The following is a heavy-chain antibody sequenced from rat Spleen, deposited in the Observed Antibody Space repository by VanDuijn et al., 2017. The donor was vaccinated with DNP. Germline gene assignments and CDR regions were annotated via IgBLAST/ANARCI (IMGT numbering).Heavy chain of an antibody. CDR2: IRYDGGST. CDR3: VRWNSGHFDY. D-gene: IGHD4-3*01. V-gene: IGHV5-20*01. CDR1: GFTFSNYD. Sequence: EVQLVESGGGLVQPGRSLKLSCAASGFTFSNYDMAWVRQAPTKGLEWVASIRYDGGSTYYRDSVKGRFTISRDNAKSSLYLQMDSLRSEDTATYYCVRWNSGHFDYWGQGVMVTVSS. J-gene: IGHJ2*01.